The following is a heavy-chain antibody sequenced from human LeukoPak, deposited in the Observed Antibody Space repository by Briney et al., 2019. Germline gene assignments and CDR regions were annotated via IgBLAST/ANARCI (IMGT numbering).Heavy chain of an antibody. V-gene: IGHV1-18*01. J-gene: IGHJ4*02. CDR3: ARDSAVVRGVTRGSSY. Sequence: ASVNVSCKASGYTFTIYGISWVRQAPGQGLEWMGRISAYNGNTNYAQKLQGRVTMTTDTSTSTAYMELRSLRSDDTAVYYCARDSAVVRGVTRGSSYWGQGTLVTVSS. CDR2: ISAYNGNT. D-gene: IGHD3-10*02. CDR1: GYTFTIYG.